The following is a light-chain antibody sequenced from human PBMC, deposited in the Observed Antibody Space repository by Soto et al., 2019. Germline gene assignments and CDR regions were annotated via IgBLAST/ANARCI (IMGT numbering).Light chain of an antibody. CDR2: RNN. Sequence: QSVLTQTPSASGTPGQRVTISCSGSTSNIGSNYVYWYQQLPGTAPKLLIYRNNQRPSGVPDRFSGSKSGTSASLAISGLRSEDEADYYCAAWDDSLSGPNWVFGGGTKVTVL. CDR1: TSNIGSNY. J-gene: IGLJ3*02. V-gene: IGLV1-47*01. CDR3: AAWDDSLSGPNWV.